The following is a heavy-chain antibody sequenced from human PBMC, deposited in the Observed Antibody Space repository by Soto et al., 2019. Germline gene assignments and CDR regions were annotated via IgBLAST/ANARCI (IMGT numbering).Heavy chain of an antibody. CDR1: GGTFSSYS. CDR3: ARDGGRHSGGIDY. Sequence: QVQLVQSGAEVKKPGSSVKVSCKASGGTFSSYSINWVRQAPGQGLEWMAEIMAIFGTANYPQKFQGRVTITADESTSTAYMELSSLRSEDTAVYYCARDGGRHSGGIDYWGQGNLVNVSS. V-gene: IGHV1-69*01. CDR2: IMAIFGTA. D-gene: IGHD1-26*01. J-gene: IGHJ4*02.